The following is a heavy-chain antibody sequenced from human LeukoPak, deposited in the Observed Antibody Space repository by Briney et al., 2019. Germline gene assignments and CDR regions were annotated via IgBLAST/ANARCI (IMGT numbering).Heavy chain of an antibody. J-gene: IGHJ4*02. CDR2: INPSGGST. D-gene: IGHD5-18*01. V-gene: IGHV1-46*01. CDR1: GYTFTSYY. Sequence: ASVKVSCKASGYTFTSYYMHWVRQAPGQGLEWMGIINPSGGSTSYAQKFQGRVTMTRDTSTSKVYMELTSLSSEDTAVYYCAVLRPGYSYGPFDYWGQGTLVTVSS. CDR3: AVLRPGYSYGPFDY.